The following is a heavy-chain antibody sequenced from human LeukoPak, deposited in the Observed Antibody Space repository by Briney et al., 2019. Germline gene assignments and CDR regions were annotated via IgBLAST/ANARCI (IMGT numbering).Heavy chain of an antibody. CDR3: ARDEARYSSGYYPNWFDP. CDR1: GYTFTSYG. Sequence: ASVKVSCKASGYTFTSYGISWVRQAPGQGLEWMGWISGYNGYTHYANNHQGRVTMTTDTSTSTAYMELRSLRSDDPAVYYCARDEARYSSGYYPNWFDPWGQGTLVTVSS. D-gene: IGHD3-22*01. V-gene: IGHV1-18*01. CDR2: ISGYNGYT. J-gene: IGHJ5*02.